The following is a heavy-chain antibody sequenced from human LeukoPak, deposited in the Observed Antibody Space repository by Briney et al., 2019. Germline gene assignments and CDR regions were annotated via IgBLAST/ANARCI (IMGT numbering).Heavy chain of an antibody. Sequence: SSETLSLTCAVYGGSFSGYYWSWIRQPPGKGPEWIGEINHSGSTNYNPSLKSRVTISVDTSKNQFSLKLSSVTAADTAVYYWARRVYYWFDPWGQGTLVTVSS. J-gene: IGHJ5*02. V-gene: IGHV4-34*01. CDR1: GGSFSGYY. CDR3: ARRVYYWFDP. D-gene: IGHD2-8*01. CDR2: INHSGST.